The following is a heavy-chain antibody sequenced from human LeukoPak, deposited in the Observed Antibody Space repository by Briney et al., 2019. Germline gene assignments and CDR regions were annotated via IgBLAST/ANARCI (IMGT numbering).Heavy chain of an antibody. V-gene: IGHV4-59*01. CDR2: ISSSGST. Sequence: SETLSLTCTVSGGSITNYYWTWIRQPPGKGLEWIGYISSSGSTNYNPSLKSRVTMSVDTSKNHFSLKLSSVTAADTAVYYCARGLGSGCTDYWGQGTQVTVSS. J-gene: IGHJ4*02. CDR1: GGSITNYY. CDR3: ARGLGSGCTDY. D-gene: IGHD2-15*01.